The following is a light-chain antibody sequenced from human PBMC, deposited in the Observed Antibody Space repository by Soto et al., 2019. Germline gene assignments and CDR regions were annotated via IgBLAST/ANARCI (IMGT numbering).Light chain of an antibody. CDR1: HSVGRN. CDR3: QQYNNRPPWM. CDR2: GAS. Sequence: EIVMTQSPATLSVSPGERATLSCRASHSVGRNLAWYQQKPGQAPRLLMYGASTRATGIAARFSGSGSGAEFTLTIGSLQSEYFAVYYCQQYNNRPPWMFGQGTKVEIK. J-gene: IGKJ1*01. V-gene: IGKV3-15*01.